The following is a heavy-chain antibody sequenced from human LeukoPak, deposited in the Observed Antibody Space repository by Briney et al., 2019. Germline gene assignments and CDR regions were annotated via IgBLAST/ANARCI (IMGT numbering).Heavy chain of an antibody. V-gene: IGHV4-38-2*02. Sequence: RTSETLSLTCTVSDYSVSSDFFWGWIRQPPGKGLEWIGSISHSGTTYYNPSLKSRVTISIHTSKNQFSLKLSSVTAADTAVYYCARLGYCSSTSCYLTEGYYYYYMDVWGKGTTVTVSS. CDR1: DYSVSSDFF. D-gene: IGHD2-2*01. CDR3: ARLGYCSSTSCYLTEGYYYYYMDV. CDR2: ISHSGTT. J-gene: IGHJ6*03.